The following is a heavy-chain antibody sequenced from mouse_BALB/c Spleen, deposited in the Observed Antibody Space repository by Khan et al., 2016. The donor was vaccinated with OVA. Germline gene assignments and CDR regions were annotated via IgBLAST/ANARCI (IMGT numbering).Heavy chain of an antibody. J-gene: IGHJ4*01. CDR2: ISSGGTYT. V-gene: IGHV5-6*01. CDR3: TRFITTTTGDYYAMDY. D-gene: IGHD1-2*01. Sequence: EVALVESGGDLVNPGGSLKLSCAASGFIFSSYGMSWVRQTPDKRLEWVATISSGGTYTYYPDSVKGRFTISRDNAKNTLSLQMSSLKSEDTAMYYCTRFITTTTGDYYAMDYWGQGTSVTVSS. CDR1: GFIFSSYG.